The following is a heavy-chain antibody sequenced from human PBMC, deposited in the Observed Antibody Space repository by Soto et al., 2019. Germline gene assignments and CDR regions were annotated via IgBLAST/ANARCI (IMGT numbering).Heavy chain of an antibody. D-gene: IGHD5-18*01. Sequence: EVQLLESGGGLVQPGGSLRLSCAASGFTFSSYAMSWVRQAPGKGLEWVSAISGGGGSTYCADSVKGRFTISRDNSKNTLYLQMNSLRAEDTAIYYCAKHPTAMATYYFDYWGQGTLVTVSS. CDR3: AKHPTAMATYYFDY. CDR2: ISGGGGST. J-gene: IGHJ4*02. CDR1: GFTFSSYA. V-gene: IGHV3-23*01.